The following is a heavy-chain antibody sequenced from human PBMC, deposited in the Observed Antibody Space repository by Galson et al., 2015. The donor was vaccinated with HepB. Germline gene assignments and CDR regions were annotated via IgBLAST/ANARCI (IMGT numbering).Heavy chain of an antibody. CDR3: AREREVARHYTDSSGYVDF. D-gene: IGHD3-22*01. Sequence: SLRLSCATSGFNFGDYAMSWIRQAPGKGLEWVGLIRSKAYGGTTEHAASVRGRFTISRDNSKSIAYLQMNSLETEDTALYYCAREREVARHYTDSSGYVDFWGPGTLVTVSS. J-gene: IGHJ4*02. CDR1: GFNFGDYA. CDR2: IRSKAYGGTT. V-gene: IGHV3-49*03.